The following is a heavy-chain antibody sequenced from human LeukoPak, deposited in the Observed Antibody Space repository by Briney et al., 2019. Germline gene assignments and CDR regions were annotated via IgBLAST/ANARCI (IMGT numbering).Heavy chain of an antibody. CDR1: GGSISSSSYY. Sequence: SETLSLTCTVSGGSISSSSYYWGWIRQPPGKGLEWIGSIYYSGSTYYNPSLKSRVTISVDTSKNQFSLKLSSVTAADTAVYYCARVTYGSGSYYPEYFQHWGQGTLVTVSS. J-gene: IGHJ1*01. CDR3: ARVTYGSGSYYPEYFQH. D-gene: IGHD3-10*01. V-gene: IGHV4-39*07. CDR2: IYYSGST.